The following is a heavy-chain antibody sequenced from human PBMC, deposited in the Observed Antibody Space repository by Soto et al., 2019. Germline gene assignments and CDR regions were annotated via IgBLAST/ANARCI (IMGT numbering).Heavy chain of an antibody. CDR3: ASAHGVSGSPNSFDT. Sequence: GASVKVSCKASGYTFTSYYMHWVRQAPGQGLEWMGIINPSGGTTSYAQKFQGRVTMTRDTSTSTVYMELSSLRSEDTAVYYCASAHGVSGSPNSFDTWGQGTMVTVSS. J-gene: IGHJ5*01. V-gene: IGHV1-46*01. CDR1: GYTFTSYY. CDR2: INPSGGTT. D-gene: IGHD3-10*01.